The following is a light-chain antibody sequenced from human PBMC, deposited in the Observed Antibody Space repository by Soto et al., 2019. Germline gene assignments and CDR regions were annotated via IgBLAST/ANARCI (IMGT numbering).Light chain of an antibody. Sequence: QSALTQPASVSGSPGQSITISCTGTISDVGYYDFVSWYQHHPGKAPKLMICDVSNRPSGVSSRFSGSKSGNTASLTISGLQAEYEADYYCSSYTRTNTLVFGSGTKVTVL. J-gene: IGLJ1*01. CDR2: DVS. CDR3: SSYTRTNTLV. CDR1: ISDVGYYDF. V-gene: IGLV2-14*03.